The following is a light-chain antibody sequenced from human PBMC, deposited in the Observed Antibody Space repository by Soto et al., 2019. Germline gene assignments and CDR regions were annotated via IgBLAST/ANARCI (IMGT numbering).Light chain of an antibody. CDR1: SSNIGAGYD. V-gene: IGLV1-40*01. Sequence: QSVLTQPPSVSGAPGQRVTTSCTGSSSNIGAGYDVHWYQQPPGTAPKLLIYGNSNRPSGVPDRFSGSKSGTSASLAITGLQAEDEADYYCQSYDSSLSGVVFGGGTKLTVL. CDR2: GNS. J-gene: IGLJ2*01. CDR3: QSYDSSLSGVV.